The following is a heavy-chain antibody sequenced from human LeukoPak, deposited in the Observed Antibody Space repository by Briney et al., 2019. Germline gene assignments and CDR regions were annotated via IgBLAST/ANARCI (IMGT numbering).Heavy chain of an antibody. CDR2: IIPIFGTA. Sequence: ASVKVSCKASGGTFSIYAISWVRQAPGQGLEWMGGIIPIFGTANYAQKFQGRVTITADESTSTAYMELSSLRSEDTAVYYCARDTYCSGGSCYPQNYYYGMDVWGKGTTVTVSS. V-gene: IGHV1-69*13. CDR3: ARDTYCSGGSCYPQNYYYGMDV. D-gene: IGHD2-15*01. CDR1: GGTFSIYA. J-gene: IGHJ6*04.